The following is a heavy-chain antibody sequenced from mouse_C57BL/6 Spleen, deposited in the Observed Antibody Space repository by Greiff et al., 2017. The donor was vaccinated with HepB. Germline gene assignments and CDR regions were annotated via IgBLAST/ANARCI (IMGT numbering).Heavy chain of an antibody. CDR1: GYTFTSYG. J-gene: IGHJ4*01. CDR3: ARKDYGSGFMDY. CDR2: IYPRSGNT. D-gene: IGHD1-1*01. V-gene: IGHV1-81*01. Sequence: QVQLKESGAELARPGASVKLSCKASGYTFTSYGISWVKQRTGQGLEWIGEIYPRSGNTYYNEKFKGKATLTADKSSSTAYMELRSLTSEDSAVYFCARKDYGSGFMDYWGQGTSVTVSS.